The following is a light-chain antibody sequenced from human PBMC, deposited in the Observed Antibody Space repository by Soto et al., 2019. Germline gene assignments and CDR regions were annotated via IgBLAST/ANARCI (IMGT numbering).Light chain of an antibody. Sequence: VLTQSPATLSLSPGERATLSCRAGQNIDMNLAWYQQRPGQAPRLLIYDASNRATGIPPRFSGSGSGTDFTLTISSLEPEDVGFYYCQQRQNWPPLTFGGGTKVEIK. CDR2: DAS. J-gene: IGKJ4*01. CDR1: QNIDMN. CDR3: QQRQNWPPLT. V-gene: IGKV3-11*01.